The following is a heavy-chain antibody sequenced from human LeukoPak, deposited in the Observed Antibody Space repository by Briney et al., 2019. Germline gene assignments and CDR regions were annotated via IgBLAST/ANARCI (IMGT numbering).Heavy chain of an antibody. CDR1: GFTFSDYY. CDR3: ARDGDDYGGSSAPY. V-gene: IGHV3-11*06. Sequence: GSLRLSCTVSGFTFSDYYMSWIRQAPGKGLEWVSHITPSSSYTNYADSVRGRFTVSRDNAKSSLYLQMTSLRAEDTAVYYCARDGDDYGGSSAPYWGQGTLVTVSS. CDR2: ITPSSSYT. D-gene: IGHD4-23*01. J-gene: IGHJ4*02.